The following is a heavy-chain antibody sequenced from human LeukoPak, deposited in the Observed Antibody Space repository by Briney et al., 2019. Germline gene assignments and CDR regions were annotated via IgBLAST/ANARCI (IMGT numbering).Heavy chain of an antibody. CDR3: ARTTAKNWFDP. CDR2: IYYSGST. CDR1: GGSVSSGDYY. J-gene: IGHJ5*02. Sequence: PSETLSLTCTVSGGSVSSGDYYWSWLRQPPGKGLEWIGYIYYSGSTYYNPSLKSRVTISVDTSKNQFSLKLSSVTAADTAVYYCARTTAKNWFDPWGQGTLVTVSS. V-gene: IGHV4-30-4*01. D-gene: IGHD4-11*01.